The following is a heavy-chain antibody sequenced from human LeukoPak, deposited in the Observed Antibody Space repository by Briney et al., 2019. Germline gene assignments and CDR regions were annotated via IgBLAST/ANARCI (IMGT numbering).Heavy chain of an antibody. V-gene: IGHV3-48*04. CDR3: ARDRYCGGDCYYIDY. Sequence: GGSLRLSCAASGFIFSNYNMNWVRQSPGKGLEWVSFISSGTITIYYAGSVKGRFTISRDNAKNSLYLQMNSLRAEDTAVYYCARDRYCGGDCYYIDYWGQGTLVTVSS. D-gene: IGHD2-21*02. J-gene: IGHJ4*02. CDR1: GFIFSNYN. CDR2: ISSGTITI.